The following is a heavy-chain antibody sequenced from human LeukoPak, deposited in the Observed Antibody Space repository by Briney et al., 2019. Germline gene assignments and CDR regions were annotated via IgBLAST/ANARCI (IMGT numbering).Heavy chain of an antibody. Sequence: GRSLRLSCAASGFTFSSYGMHWVRQAPGKGLEWVAVIWYDGSNKYYADSVKGRFTISRDNSKNTLYLQMNSLRAEDTAVYYCARGLTIFGVGTSPYGMDVWGQGTTVTVSS. J-gene: IGHJ6*02. CDR3: ARGLTIFGVGTSPYGMDV. D-gene: IGHD3-3*01. CDR1: GFTFSSYG. CDR2: IWYDGSNK. V-gene: IGHV3-33*01.